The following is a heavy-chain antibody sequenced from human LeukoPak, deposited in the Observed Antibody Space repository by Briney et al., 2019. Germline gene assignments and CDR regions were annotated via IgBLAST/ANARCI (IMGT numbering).Heavy chain of an antibody. CDR2: IKQDGSEK. CDR1: GFTFSSYW. CDR3: ARDFYGGNSPSYAFDI. Sequence: GGSLRLSCAASGFTFSSYWMSWVRQAPGKGLEWVANIKQDGSEKYYVDSVKGRFTISRDNAKNSLYLQMNSLRAEDTAVYYCARDFYGGNSPSYAFDIWGQGTIVTVSS. J-gene: IGHJ3*02. V-gene: IGHV3-7*01. D-gene: IGHD4-23*01.